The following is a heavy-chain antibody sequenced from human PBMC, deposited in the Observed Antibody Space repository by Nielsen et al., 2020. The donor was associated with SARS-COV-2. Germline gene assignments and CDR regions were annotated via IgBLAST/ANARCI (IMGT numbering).Heavy chain of an antibody. CDR2: ISWNSGSI. CDR3: AKGQYGYGNIFDY. D-gene: IGHD5-18*01. V-gene: IGHV3-9*01. Sequence: SLKISCAASGFTFDDHAMHWVRQAPGKGLEWVSGISWNSGSISYADSVKGRFTISRDNAKNSLYLQMNSLRAEDTALYYCAKGQYGYGNIFDYWGQGTLVTVSS. J-gene: IGHJ4*02. CDR1: GFTFDDHA.